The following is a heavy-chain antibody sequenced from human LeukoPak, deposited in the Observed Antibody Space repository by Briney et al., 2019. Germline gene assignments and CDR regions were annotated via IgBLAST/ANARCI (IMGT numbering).Heavy chain of an antibody. CDR1: GGTFSSYA. V-gene: IGHV1-69*13. D-gene: IGHD6-6*01. CDR3: ARGDSSSSGPPRDY. Sequence: GASVKVSCKASGGTFSSYAISWVRQAPGQGLEWMGGIIPIFGTANYAQKFQGRVTITADESTSTAYMELSSLRSEDTAVYYCARGDSSSSGPPRDYWGQGTLVTVSS. J-gene: IGHJ4*02. CDR2: IIPIFGTA.